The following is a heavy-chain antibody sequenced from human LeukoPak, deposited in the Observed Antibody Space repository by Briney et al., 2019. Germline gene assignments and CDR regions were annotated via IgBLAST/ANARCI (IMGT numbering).Heavy chain of an antibody. CDR3: ARRVGSGTYLYFFDF. V-gene: IGHV1-18*01. D-gene: IGHD1-26*01. CDR2: ISPYNGNT. CDR1: GYTFTSYG. J-gene: IGHJ4*02. Sequence: ASVKVSCKASGYTFTSYGISWVRQAPGQGLEWMGWISPYNGNTNFAQSLRDRVTMTTDTSTSTAYMELTGLRSDDTAVYYCARRVGSGTYLYFFDFWGQGTLVTVSS.